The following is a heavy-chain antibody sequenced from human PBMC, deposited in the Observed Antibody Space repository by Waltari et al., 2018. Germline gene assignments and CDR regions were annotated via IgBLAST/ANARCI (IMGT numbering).Heavy chain of an antibody. CDR1: GFTFSSYS. D-gene: IGHD3-10*01. CDR3: AATWQYYPLGY. V-gene: IGHV3-48*01. J-gene: IGHJ4*02. Sequence: EVQLVESGGGLVQPGGSLRLSCAASGFTFSSYSMNWVRQAPGKGLEWVSYISSSSSTIYYADSVKGRFTISRDNAKNSLYLQMNSLRAEDTAVYYCAATWQYYPLGYWGQGTLVTVSS. CDR2: ISSSSSTI.